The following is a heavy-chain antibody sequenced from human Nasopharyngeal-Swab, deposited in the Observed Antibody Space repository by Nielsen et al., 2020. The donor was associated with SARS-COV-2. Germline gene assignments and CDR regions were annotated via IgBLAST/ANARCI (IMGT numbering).Heavy chain of an antibody. J-gene: IGHJ5*02. D-gene: IGHD6-13*01. CDR3: ARGPAAGNHSYWFDP. V-gene: IGHV4-34*01. CDR1: GGSFSGYY. CDR2: INHSGST. Sequence: SETLSLTCAVYGGSFSGYYWSWIRQPPGKGLEWIGEINHSGSTNYNLSLKSRVTISVDTSKNQFSLKLSSVTAADTAVYYCARGPAAGNHSYWFDPWGQGTLVTVSS.